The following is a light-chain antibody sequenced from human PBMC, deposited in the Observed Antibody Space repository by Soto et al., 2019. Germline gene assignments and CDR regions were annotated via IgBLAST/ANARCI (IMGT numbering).Light chain of an antibody. Sequence: EIVLTQSPGTLSLSPGERATLSCRASQSVSSNYLAWYQQKPGQGPRLLIYGAYSRATGIPDRFSGSGSGTDFTLTIRRLEPEDFEVYYCQQYGSSPSFGPGTKVDIK. CDR1: QSVSSNY. V-gene: IGKV3-20*01. J-gene: IGKJ3*01. CDR3: QQYGSSPS. CDR2: GAY.